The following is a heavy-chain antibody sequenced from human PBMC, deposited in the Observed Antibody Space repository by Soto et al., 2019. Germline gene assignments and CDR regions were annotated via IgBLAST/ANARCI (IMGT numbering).Heavy chain of an antibody. CDR3: ARVPTSYCTGGSRYSSRGGSPDY. D-gene: IGHD2-15*01. V-gene: IGHV4-59*01. Sequence: SETKSLTCTVSGVYISGYYLSWIRKQPGKGLEWIGYIYYSGSTNYNPSLKSRVTISVDTSKNQFSLKLSSVTAADTAVYYCARVPTSYCTGGSRYSSRGGSPDYWGQGTLVTVSS. CDR1: GVYISGYY. J-gene: IGHJ4*02. CDR2: IYYSGST.